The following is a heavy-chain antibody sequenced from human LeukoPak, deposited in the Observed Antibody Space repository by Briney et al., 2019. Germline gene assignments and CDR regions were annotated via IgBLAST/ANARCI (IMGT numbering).Heavy chain of an antibody. Sequence: ASVKVSCKASGYTFTSYGISWVRQAPGQGLEWMAWINTYNGNTNYVQKLQGRVAMTTDTSTSTAYMELRSLTSDDTAVYYCARTDGESLFDYWGQGTLVTVSS. D-gene: IGHD3-10*01. V-gene: IGHV1-18*01. CDR2: INTYNGNT. CDR3: ARTDGESLFDY. J-gene: IGHJ4*02. CDR1: GYTFTSYG.